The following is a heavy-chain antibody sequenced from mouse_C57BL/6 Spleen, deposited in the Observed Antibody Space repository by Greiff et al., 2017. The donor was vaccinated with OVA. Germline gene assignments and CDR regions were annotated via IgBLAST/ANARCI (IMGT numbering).Heavy chain of an antibody. J-gene: IGHJ3*01. V-gene: IGHV1-50*01. CDR2: IDPSDSYT. CDR3: ARWGSIEDWFAY. Sequence: QVQLQQPGAELVKPGASVKLSCKASGYTFTSYWMQWVKQRPGQGLEWIGEIDPSDSYTNYNQKFKGKATLTVDTSSSTAYMQLSSLTSEDSAVYYCARWGSIEDWFAYWGQGTLVTVSA. D-gene: IGHD2-12*01. CDR1: GYTFTSYW.